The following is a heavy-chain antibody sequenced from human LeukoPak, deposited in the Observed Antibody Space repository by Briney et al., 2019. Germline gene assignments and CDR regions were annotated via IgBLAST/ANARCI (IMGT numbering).Heavy chain of an antibody. J-gene: IGHJ3*02. D-gene: IGHD1-26*01. Sequence: ASVKVSRKASGYTFTTYYMHWVRQAPGQGLEWMGIINPSGGSTSYAQKFQGRVTMTRDMSTSTVYMELSSLRSEDTAVYYCARDPIDSGSYYGAFDIWGQGTMVTVSS. V-gene: IGHV1-46*01. CDR3: ARDPIDSGSYYGAFDI. CDR1: GYTFTTYY. CDR2: INPSGGST.